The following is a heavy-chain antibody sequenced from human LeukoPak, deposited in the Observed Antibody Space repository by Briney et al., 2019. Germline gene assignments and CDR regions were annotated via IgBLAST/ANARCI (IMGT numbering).Heavy chain of an antibody. V-gene: IGHV4-39*07. CDR3: ARVRLYRRTVVIAANYAFDI. J-gene: IGHJ3*02. D-gene: IGHD2-21*01. Sequence: SETLSLTSTVSGGSISSSSYYWGWIRQPPGKGLEWIGSIYYSGSTYYNPSLKSRVTISVDTSKNQFSLKLSSVTAADTAVYYCARVRLYRRTVVIAANYAFDIWGQGTMVTVSS. CDR2: IYYSGST. CDR1: GGSISSSSYY.